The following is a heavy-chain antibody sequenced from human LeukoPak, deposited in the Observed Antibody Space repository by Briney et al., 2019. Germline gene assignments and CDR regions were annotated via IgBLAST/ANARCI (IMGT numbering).Heavy chain of an antibody. D-gene: IGHD3-22*01. V-gene: IGHV3-23*01. CDR2: ISGSADYT. Sequence: GGSLRLSCAASGFTFSTYTMSWVRQAPGKGLEWVSAISGSADYTYYADSVKGQFTISRDNSKSTLYLQMNSLRAEDTAVYYCARDAYYYDSSGYSTPPFDYWGQGTLVTVSS. J-gene: IGHJ4*02. CDR1: GFTFSTYT. CDR3: ARDAYYYDSSGYSTPPFDY.